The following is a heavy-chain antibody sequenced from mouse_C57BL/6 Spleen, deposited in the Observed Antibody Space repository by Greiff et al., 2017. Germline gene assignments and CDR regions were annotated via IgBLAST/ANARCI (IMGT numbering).Heavy chain of an antibody. CDR2: IWSGGST. CDR3: ARGITSRYYAMDY. V-gene: IGHV2-2*01. J-gene: IGHJ4*01. D-gene: IGHD1-1*01. CDR1: GFSLTSSG. Sequence: VQLQQSGPGLVQPSQSLSITCTVSGFSLTSSGVHWVRQSPGKGLEWLGVIWSGGSTDYNAAFISRLSISKDNSKSQVFFKMNSLQADDTAIYYCARGITSRYYAMDYWGQGTSVTVSS.